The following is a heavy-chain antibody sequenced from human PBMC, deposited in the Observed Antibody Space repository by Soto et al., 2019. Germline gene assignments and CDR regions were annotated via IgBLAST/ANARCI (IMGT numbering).Heavy chain of an antibody. CDR3: ARDPSFIRRPDWFDL. Sequence: PGGSLRLSCAASGFTFSSYSMNWVRQAPGKGLEWVSYISSSSSTIYYADSVKGRFTISRDNAKNSLYLQMNSLRAEDTAVYYCARDPSFIRRPDWFDLWGQGTLVTVSA. CDR2: ISSSSSTI. CDR1: GFTFSSYS. V-gene: IGHV3-48*01. J-gene: IGHJ5*02.